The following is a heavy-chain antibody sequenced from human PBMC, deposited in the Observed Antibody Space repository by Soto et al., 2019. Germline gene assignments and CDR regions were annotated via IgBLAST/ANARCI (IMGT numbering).Heavy chain of an antibody. J-gene: IGHJ4*02. CDR1: GASIITDNYL. Sequence: PSETLSLTCTVSGASIITDNYLWVCMRQSPRRGLELIGSISYSGRTYDNPSLQSRVTISIDASKNQFSLKLTSVTTADTAVYYCARRRASDYGGNHHPYYFDRWGQGALVTVSS. V-gene: IGHV4-39*01. CDR3: ARRRASDYGGNHHPYYFDR. D-gene: IGHD4-17*01. CDR2: ISYSGRT.